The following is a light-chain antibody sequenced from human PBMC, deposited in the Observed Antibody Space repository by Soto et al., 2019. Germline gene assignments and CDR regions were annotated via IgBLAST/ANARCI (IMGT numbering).Light chain of an antibody. V-gene: IGLV2-14*01. Sequence: QSALTQPASVSGSPGQSITISCTGTSSDVGGYNYVCWYKQHPGKAPQLMIYEVTKRPSGVSDRFSGSKSGNTASLTISGLQAEDEADYYCSSYTSSRSLYVFGTGTKLTVL. CDR2: EVT. CDR3: SSYTSSRSLYV. CDR1: SSDVGGYNY. J-gene: IGLJ1*01.